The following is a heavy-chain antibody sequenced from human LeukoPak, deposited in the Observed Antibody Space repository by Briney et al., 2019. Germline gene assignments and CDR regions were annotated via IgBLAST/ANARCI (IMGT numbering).Heavy chain of an antibody. V-gene: IGHV1-69*06. CDR3: ARVAYYDILTGDYYYYMDV. CDR2: IIPIFGTA. D-gene: IGHD3-9*01. J-gene: IGHJ6*03. CDR1: GGTFSSYA. Sequence: GASVKVSCKASGGTFSSYAISWVRQAPGQGLEWMGGIIPIFGTANYAQKFQGRVTITADKSTSTAYMELSSLRSEDTAVYYCARVAYYDILTGDYYYYMDVWGKGTTVTVSS.